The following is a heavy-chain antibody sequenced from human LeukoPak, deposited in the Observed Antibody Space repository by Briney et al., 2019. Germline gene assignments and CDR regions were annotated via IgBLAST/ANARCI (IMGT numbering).Heavy chain of an antibody. D-gene: IGHD3-9*01. CDR3: ARVDYDILTGHGLPGY. CDR2: IYYSGST. J-gene: IGHJ4*02. V-gene: IGHV4-39*07. CDR1: GGSISSSSYY. Sequence: PSETLSLTCTVSGGSISSSSYYWGWIRQPPGKGLEWIGSIYYSGSTYYNPSLKSRVTISVDTSKNQFSLKLSSVTAADTAVYYCARVDYDILTGHGLPGYWGQGTLVSVSS.